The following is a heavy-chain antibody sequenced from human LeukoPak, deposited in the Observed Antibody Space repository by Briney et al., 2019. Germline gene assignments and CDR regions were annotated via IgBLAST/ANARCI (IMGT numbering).Heavy chain of an antibody. V-gene: IGHV3-66*01. Sequence: QPGGSLRLSCAASGFTVSSNYMSWVRQAPGKGLEWVSVIDSGSSTYYADSVKGRFTISRDNSKNTLYIQMNSVRAEDTAVYYCARAGGGSWTVDYWGQGTLVTVSS. CDR1: GFTVSSNY. CDR2: IDSGSST. J-gene: IGHJ4*02. CDR3: ARAGGGSWTVDY. D-gene: IGHD1-26*01.